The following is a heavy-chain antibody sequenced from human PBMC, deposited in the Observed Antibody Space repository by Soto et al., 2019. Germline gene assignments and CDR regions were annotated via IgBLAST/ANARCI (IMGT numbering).Heavy chain of an antibody. CDR2: IYWDDDK. CDR1: GFSLSTSGVG. Sequence: QIILKESGPTLVKPTQTLTLTCTFSGFSLSTSGVGVGWIRQPPGKALEWLALIYWDDDKRYSPSLKSRLTITKDTSKNQVVLTMTNMDPVDTATYYCAHLLMITFGGVVDYWGQGTLVTVSS. V-gene: IGHV2-5*02. D-gene: IGHD3-16*01. J-gene: IGHJ4*02. CDR3: AHLLMITFGGVVDY.